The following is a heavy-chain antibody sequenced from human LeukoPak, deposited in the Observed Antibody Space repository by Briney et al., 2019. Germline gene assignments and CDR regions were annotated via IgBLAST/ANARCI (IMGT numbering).Heavy chain of an antibody. D-gene: IGHD6-19*01. CDR2: IYYSGST. V-gene: IGHV4-39*01. Sequence: SETLSLTCTVSGGSISSSSYYWGWIRQPPGKGLEWIGSIYYSGSTYYNPSLKSRVTISVDTSKNQFSLKLSSVTAADTAVYYCARWAVAGTVAFDIRGQGTMVTVSS. J-gene: IGHJ3*02. CDR1: GGSISSSSYY. CDR3: ARWAVAGTVAFDI.